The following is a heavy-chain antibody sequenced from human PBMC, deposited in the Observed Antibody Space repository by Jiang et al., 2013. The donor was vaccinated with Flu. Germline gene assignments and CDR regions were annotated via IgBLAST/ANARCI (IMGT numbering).Heavy chain of an antibody. CDR1: GFTFSSYS. V-gene: IGHV3-21*01. CDR3: ARLVVAAPDAFDI. D-gene: IGHD2-15*01. Sequence: VQLLESGGGLVKPGGSLRLSCAASGFTFSSYSMNWVRQAPGKGLEWVSSISSSSSYIYYADSVKGRFTISRDNAKNSLYLQMNSLRAEDTAVYYCARLVVAAPDAFDIWGQGTMVTVSS. J-gene: IGHJ3*02. CDR2: ISSSSSYI.